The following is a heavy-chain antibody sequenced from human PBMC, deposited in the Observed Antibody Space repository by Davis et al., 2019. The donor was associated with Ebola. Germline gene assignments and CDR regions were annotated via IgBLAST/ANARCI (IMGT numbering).Heavy chain of an antibody. CDR2: ISYDGSNK. Sequence: PGGSLRLSCAASGFTFSSYAMHWVRQAPGKGLEWVAVISYDGSNKYYADSVKGRFTISRDNSKNTLYLQMNSLRAEDTAVYYCARGGHYDYVWGSPIHDAFDIWGQGTMVTVSS. CDR1: GFTFSSYA. J-gene: IGHJ3*02. CDR3: ARGGHYDYVWGSPIHDAFDI. D-gene: IGHD3-16*01. V-gene: IGHV3-30-3*01.